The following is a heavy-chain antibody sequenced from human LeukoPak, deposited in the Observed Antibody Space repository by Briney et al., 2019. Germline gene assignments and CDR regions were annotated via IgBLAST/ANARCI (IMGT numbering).Heavy chain of an antibody. CDR2: VNLQGST. CDR1: GGSITSTNY. J-gene: IGHJ4*02. Sequence: SETLSLTCGVSGGSITSTNYWTWVRQPPGKGLEWIGEVNLQGSTNYNPSLMGRVAISVEMSENHISLQLTSVSAAATAVYYCAREGGPYRPLDYSGQGTLVTVSS. V-gene: IGHV4-4*02. CDR3: AREGGPYRPLDY.